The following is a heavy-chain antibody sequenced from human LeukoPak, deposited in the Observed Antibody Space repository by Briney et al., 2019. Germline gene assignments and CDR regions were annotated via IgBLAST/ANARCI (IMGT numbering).Heavy chain of an antibody. J-gene: IGHJ6*03. D-gene: IGHD3-9*01. Sequence: GGSLRLSCAASGFIFSSYSMNWVRQAPGKGLEWVSAISGSGGSTYYADSVKGRFTISRDNSKNTLYLQMNSLRAEDTAVYYCAKDGGEYYDILTGYYPRLYYMDVWGKGTTVTISS. CDR1: GFIFSSYS. CDR2: ISGSGGST. V-gene: IGHV3-23*01. CDR3: AKDGGEYYDILTGYYPRLYYMDV.